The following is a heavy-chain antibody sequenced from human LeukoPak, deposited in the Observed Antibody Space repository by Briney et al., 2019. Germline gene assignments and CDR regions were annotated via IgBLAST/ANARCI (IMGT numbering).Heavy chain of an antibody. CDR3: AKFRKPMALVDAFDT. CDR1: GFTFSSCG. CDR2: IHHDGSNK. V-gene: IGHV3-30*02. Sequence: GGALRLSCAASGFTFSSCGMHWVRQAPGKGVDWVAFIHHDGSNKYYADSVKGRFTISRDNSKNTLYLQMNSLRAEDTAVYYCAKFRKPMALVDAFDTWGQGIMVSVSS. D-gene: IGHD1-14*01. J-gene: IGHJ3*02.